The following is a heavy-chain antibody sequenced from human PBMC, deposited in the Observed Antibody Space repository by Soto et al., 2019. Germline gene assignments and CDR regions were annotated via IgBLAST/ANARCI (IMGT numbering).Heavy chain of an antibody. CDR3: AREDYYDSSGPLFDY. V-gene: IGHV6-1*01. CDR1: GDSVSSNSAA. J-gene: IGHJ4*02. CDR2: TYYKSKWFN. D-gene: IGHD3-22*01. Sequence: PSQTLSLTCAISGDSVSSNSAAWHWIRQSPSRGLEWLGRTYYKSKWFNDYAVSVNSRITINPDTSKNQFSLQLNSVTPEDTAVYYCAREDYYDSSGPLFDYWGQGTLVTVSS.